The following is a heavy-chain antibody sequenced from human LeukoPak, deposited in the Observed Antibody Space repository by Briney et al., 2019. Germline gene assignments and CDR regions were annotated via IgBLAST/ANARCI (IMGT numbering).Heavy chain of an antibody. CDR3: ARDGYYYDSSGYFDFDY. J-gene: IGHJ4*02. D-gene: IGHD3-22*01. Sequence: KTGGSLRLSCAASGFTFSSYSMNWVRQAPGKGLEWVSSISSSSSYIYYADSVKGRFTISRDNAKNSLYLQMNSLRAEDTAVYYCARDGYYYDSSGYFDFDYWGQGTLVTVSS. CDR2: ISSSSSYI. V-gene: IGHV3-21*04. CDR1: GFTFSSYS.